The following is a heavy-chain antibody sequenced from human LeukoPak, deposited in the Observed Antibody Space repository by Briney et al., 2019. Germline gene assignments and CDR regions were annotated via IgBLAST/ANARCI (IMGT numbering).Heavy chain of an antibody. D-gene: IGHD4-17*01. Sequence: SETLSLTCTVSGXSISSGGDYWSWIRQLPGKGLEWIGYIYYSGSTYYNPSLESRVSISVDTSRNQFSLRLSSVTAADTAVYYCARRLEDDYDDYNNWFDPWGQGTLVTVSS. CDR1: GXSISSGGDY. CDR3: ARRLEDDYDDYNNWFDP. V-gene: IGHV4-31*03. CDR2: IYYSGST. J-gene: IGHJ5*02.